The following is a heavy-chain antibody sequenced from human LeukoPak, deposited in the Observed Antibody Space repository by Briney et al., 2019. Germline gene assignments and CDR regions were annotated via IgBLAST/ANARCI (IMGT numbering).Heavy chain of an antibody. Sequence: PGRSLRLSCAASGFTFSSYSMNWVRQAPGKGLEWVSSISSSSSYIYYADSVKGRFTISRDNAKNSLYLQMNSLRAEDTAVYYCARDVFIVATITSSGDWGQGTLVAVSS. J-gene: IGHJ4*02. CDR2: ISSSSSYI. CDR3: ARDVFIVATITSSGD. V-gene: IGHV3-21*01. D-gene: IGHD5-12*01. CDR1: GFTFSSYS.